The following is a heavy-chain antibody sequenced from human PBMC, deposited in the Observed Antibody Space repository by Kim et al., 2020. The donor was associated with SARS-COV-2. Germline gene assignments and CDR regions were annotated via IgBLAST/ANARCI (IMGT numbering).Heavy chain of an antibody. D-gene: IGHD2-2*01. Sequence: SDATTYASSVKGRTTVSREGSKNTASLQLNSLKTEDTAVYYCSIVAAEGVYWGQGTLVTVSS. J-gene: IGHJ4*02. CDR2: SDAT. CDR3: SIVAAEGVY. V-gene: IGHV3-73*01.